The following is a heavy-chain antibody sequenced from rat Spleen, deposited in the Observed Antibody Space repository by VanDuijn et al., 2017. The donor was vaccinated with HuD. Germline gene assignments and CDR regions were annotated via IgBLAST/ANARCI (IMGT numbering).Heavy chain of an antibody. Sequence: EVQLVESGGGLVQPGRSLKLSCAASGFTFSNYGMHWIRQAPTKGLEWVATINYDDSTIYYRDSVKGRFTISRDNAKSTLYLQMDSLRSEDTATYYCTRGEEAIGGYWGQGVMVTVSS. V-gene: IGHV5-19*01. CDR1: GFTFSNYG. J-gene: IGHJ2*01. D-gene: IGHD1-11*01. CDR2: INYDDSTI. CDR3: TRGEEAIGGY.